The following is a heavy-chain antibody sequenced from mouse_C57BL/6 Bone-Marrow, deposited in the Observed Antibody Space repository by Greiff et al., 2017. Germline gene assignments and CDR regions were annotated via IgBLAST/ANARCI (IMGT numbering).Heavy chain of an antibody. Sequence: VQLQESGPGLVAPSQSLSITCTVSGFSLTSYGVDWVRQSPGKGLEWLGGIWGVGSTNYNSALKSRLSISTDNSKSQVFLQMNSLPTDDTAMYYCARGWDSYAIDYGGQGTAVTVSA. V-gene: IGHV2-6*01. J-gene: IGHJ4*01. D-gene: IGHD4-1*01. CDR1: GFSLTSYG. CDR3: ARGWDSYAIDY. CDR2: IWGVGST.